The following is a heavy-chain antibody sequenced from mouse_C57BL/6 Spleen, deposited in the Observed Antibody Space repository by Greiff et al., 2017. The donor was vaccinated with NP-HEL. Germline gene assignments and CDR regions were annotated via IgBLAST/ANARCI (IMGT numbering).Heavy chain of an antibody. CDR1: GFTFSSYA. D-gene: IGHD1-1*01. J-gene: IGHJ1*03. CDR3: ARVGSYGSSFGWYFDV. Sequence: EVQVVESGGGLVKPGGSLKLSCAASGFTFSSYAMSWVRQTPEKRLEWVATISDGGSYTYYPDNVKGRFTISRDNAKNNLYLQMSHLKSEDTAMYYCARVGSYGSSFGWYFDVWGTGTTVTVSS. V-gene: IGHV5-4*01. CDR2: ISDGGSYT.